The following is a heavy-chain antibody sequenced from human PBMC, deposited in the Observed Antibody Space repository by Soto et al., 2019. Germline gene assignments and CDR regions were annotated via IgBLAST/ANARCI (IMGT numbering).Heavy chain of an antibody. CDR1: GCTLSGYA. Sequence: GGSLRLSCAASGCTLSGYAMDWVRQAPGKGLEYVSGISSNGVGTYYANSVQGRFTISRDNSKNTLYLQMNSLRAEDTAVYYCAKDKRAVATIFDYRGQGTLVTVSS. V-gene: IGHV3-64*04. J-gene: IGHJ4*02. CDR3: AKDKRAVATIFDY. D-gene: IGHD5-12*01. CDR2: ISSNGVGT.